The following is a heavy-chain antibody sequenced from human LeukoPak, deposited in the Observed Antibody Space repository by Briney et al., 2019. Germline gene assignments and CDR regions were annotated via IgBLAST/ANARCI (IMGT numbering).Heavy chain of an antibody. V-gene: IGHV3-23*01. D-gene: IGHD1-7*01. CDR2: TSDRGDYT. CDR3: ARKAQYNGHYPLDY. J-gene: IGHJ4*02. CDR1: GFTFTSYS. Sequence: GGSLRLSCAASGFTFTSYSMSWVRQAPGKGLEWVSGTSDRGDYTYYADSVKGRFTISRDSSKNTLFLQMNSLRAEVTALYFCARKAQYNGHYPLDYWGQGTLVTVSS.